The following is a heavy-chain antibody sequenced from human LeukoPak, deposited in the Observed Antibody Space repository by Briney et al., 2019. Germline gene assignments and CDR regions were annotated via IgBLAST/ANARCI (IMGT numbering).Heavy chain of an antibody. CDR1: GYTFTSYA. CDR2: INAGNGNT. Sequence: GASVKVSCKASGYTFTSYAMHWVRQAPGQRLEWMEWINAGNGNTKYSQKFQGRVTITRDTSASTAYMELSSLRSEDTAVYYCARERYSSGWYTEYFQHWGQGTLVTVSS. D-gene: IGHD6-19*01. CDR3: ARERYSSGWYTEYFQH. V-gene: IGHV1-3*01. J-gene: IGHJ1*01.